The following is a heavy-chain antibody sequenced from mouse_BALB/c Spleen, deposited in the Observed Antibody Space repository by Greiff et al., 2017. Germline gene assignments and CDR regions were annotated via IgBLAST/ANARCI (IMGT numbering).Heavy chain of an antibody. V-gene: IGHV1-87*01. CDR2: IYPGDGDT. CDR3: AIIYYDYQGYAMDY. D-gene: IGHD2-4*01. J-gene: IGHJ4*01. Sequence: QVQLQQSGAELARPGASVKLSCKASGYTFTSYWMQWVKQRPGQGLEWIEAIYPGDGDTRYTQKFKGKATLTADKSSSTAYMQLSSLASEDSAVYYCAIIYYDYQGYAMDYWGQGTSVTVSS. CDR1: GYTFTSYW.